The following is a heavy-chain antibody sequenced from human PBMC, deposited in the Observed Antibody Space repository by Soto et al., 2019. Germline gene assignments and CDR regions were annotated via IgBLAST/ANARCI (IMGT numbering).Heavy chain of an antibody. Sequence: QVPLMESGGGLVKPGGSLRLSCAASGFSFSGFYMSWIRQAPGKGLEWVSFISSSGDYANYADSVKGRFTISRDNTKSALYLQLNSLRAEDTAMYYCARDRGAVAGQYFDYWGQGTLVTVSA. J-gene: IGHJ4*02. D-gene: IGHD6-19*01. CDR2: ISSSGDYA. CDR1: GFSFSGFY. CDR3: ARDRGAVAGQYFDY. V-gene: IGHV3-11*05.